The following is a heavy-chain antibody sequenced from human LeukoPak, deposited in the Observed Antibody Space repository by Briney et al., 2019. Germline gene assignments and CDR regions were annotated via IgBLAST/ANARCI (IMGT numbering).Heavy chain of an antibody. CDR1: GGTFSSYA. Sequence: SVKVSCKASGGTFSSYAISWVRQAPGQGLEWMGRIIPILGIANYAQKFQGRVTITADKSTSTAYMELSSLRSEDTAVYYCARDGDDYDDVEYSQHWGQGTLVSVSS. V-gene: IGHV1-69*04. D-gene: IGHD5-24*01. CDR3: ARDGDDYDDVEYSQH. J-gene: IGHJ1*01. CDR2: IIPILGIA.